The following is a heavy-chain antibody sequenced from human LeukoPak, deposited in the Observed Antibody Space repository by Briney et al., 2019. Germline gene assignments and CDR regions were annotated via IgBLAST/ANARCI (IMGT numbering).Heavy chain of an antibody. Sequence: PGGSLRLSYAASGFTFSSYEMNWVRQAPGKGLEWVSYISSSGSTIYYADSVKGRFTISRDNAKNSLYLQMNSLRAEDTAVYYCTRYPRITMVRGVIITSDAFDIWGQGTMVTVSS. J-gene: IGHJ3*02. CDR1: GFTFSSYE. CDR2: ISSSGSTI. CDR3: TRYPRITMVRGVIITSDAFDI. V-gene: IGHV3-48*03. D-gene: IGHD3-10*01.